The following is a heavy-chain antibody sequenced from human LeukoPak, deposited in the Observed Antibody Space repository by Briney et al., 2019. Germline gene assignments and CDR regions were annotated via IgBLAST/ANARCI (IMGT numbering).Heavy chain of an antibody. CDR2: ISGGGGTT. Sequence: PGGSLRLSCAASGFAFSSYAMSWVRQAPGKGLEWVSVISGGGGTTYYADSVKGRFTISRDNSKNTLYLQMNSLGAEDTALYYCAKVVGGSLEWLNYFDYWGQGTLVTVSS. D-gene: IGHD1-26*01. CDR3: AKVVGGSLEWLNYFDY. J-gene: IGHJ4*02. V-gene: IGHV3-23*01. CDR1: GFAFSSYA.